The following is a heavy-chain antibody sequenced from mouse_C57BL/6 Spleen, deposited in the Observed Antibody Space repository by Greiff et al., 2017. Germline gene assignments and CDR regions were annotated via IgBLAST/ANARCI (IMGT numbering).Heavy chain of an antibody. Sequence: QVQLKESGTELVKPGASVKLSCKASGYTFTSYWMHWVKQRPGQGLEWIGNINPSNGCTNYNEKFKSKATLTVDKSSSTAYMQSSSLTAEDSAVDYWAREGPDGSYFDYWGQGTTLTVSS. CDR1: GYTFTSYW. J-gene: IGHJ2*01. V-gene: IGHV1-53*01. CDR3: AREGPDGSYFDY. D-gene: IGHD2-3*01. CDR2: INPSNGCT.